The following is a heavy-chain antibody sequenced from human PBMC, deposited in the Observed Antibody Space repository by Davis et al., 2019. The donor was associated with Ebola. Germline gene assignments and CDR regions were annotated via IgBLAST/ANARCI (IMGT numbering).Heavy chain of an antibody. CDR1: GFTFSDYY. Sequence: GESLKISCAASGFTFSDYYMSWIRQAPGKGLEWVSYISSSSSYTNYADSVKGRFTISRDNAKNSLDLQMNSLRAEDTAVYYCAREYEDVLGFLEWGKKRDYYAMDVWGQGTTVTVSS. CDR3: AREYEDVLGFLEWGKKRDYYAMDV. V-gene: IGHV3-11*06. J-gene: IGHJ6*02. CDR2: ISSSSSYT. D-gene: IGHD3-3*01.